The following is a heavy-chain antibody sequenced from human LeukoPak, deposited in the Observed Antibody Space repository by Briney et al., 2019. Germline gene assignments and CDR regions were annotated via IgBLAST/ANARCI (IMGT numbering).Heavy chain of an antibody. J-gene: IGHJ6*02. CDR3: AGDGGEGTMVRGVPLGYYYGMDV. V-gene: IGHV4-30-4*01. CDR1: GGSISSGDYY. D-gene: IGHD3-10*01. Sequence: SETLSLTCTVSGGSISSGDYYWSWIRQPPGKGLEWIGYIYYSGSTYYNPSLKSRVTISVDTSKNQFSLKLSSVTAADTAVYYCAGDGGEGTMVRGVPLGYYYGMDVWGQGTTVTVSS. CDR2: IYYSGST.